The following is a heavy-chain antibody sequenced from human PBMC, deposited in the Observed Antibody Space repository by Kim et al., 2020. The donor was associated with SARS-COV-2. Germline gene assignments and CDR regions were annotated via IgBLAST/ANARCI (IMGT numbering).Heavy chain of an antibody. CDR2: IKQDGSEK. CDR3: ARGAD. V-gene: IGHV3-7*01. Sequence: IKQDGSEKNYVDSVRGRFTISRDNAKYSLYLQMNSLRAEDTAVYYCARGADWGQGTLVTVSS. J-gene: IGHJ4*02.